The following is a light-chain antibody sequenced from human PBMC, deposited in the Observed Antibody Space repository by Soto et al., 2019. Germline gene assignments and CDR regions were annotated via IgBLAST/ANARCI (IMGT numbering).Light chain of an antibody. J-gene: IGKJ3*01. CDR2: GAS. CDR1: QSVSSSY. V-gene: IGKV3-20*01. CDR3: QQYGRSLT. Sequence: EIVLTQSPGTLSLSPGERATLSCRASQSVSSSYLAWYQQKPGQAPRLLIYGASRRATGIPDRFSGSGSGTDFTLTISRLEPEDFAVYYCQQYGRSLTFGPGTKVDIK.